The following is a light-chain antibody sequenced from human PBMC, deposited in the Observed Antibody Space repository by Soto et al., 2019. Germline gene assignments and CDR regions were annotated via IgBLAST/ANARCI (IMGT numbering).Light chain of an antibody. CDR3: QQYDTSPTRT. CDR2: GAS. V-gene: IGKV3-20*01. CDR1: QSVSSSY. Sequence: EIVLTQSPGTLSLSPGERATLSCRASQSVSSSYLAWYQQKPGQAPRLLIYGASSRATGIPDRFSGSGSGTDFTLTISRLEPEYFAVYSCQQYDTSPTRTFGQRT. J-gene: IGKJ5*01.